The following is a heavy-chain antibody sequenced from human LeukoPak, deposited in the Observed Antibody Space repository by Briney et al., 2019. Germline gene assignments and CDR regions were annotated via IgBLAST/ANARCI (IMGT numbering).Heavy chain of an antibody. Sequence: PSETLSLTCTVSGGSISSYYWSWIRQPPGEGLEWIGYIYYSGSTNYNPSLKSRVTISVDTSKNQFSLKLSSVTAADTAVYYCARAVLLAEGPGLDPWGQGTLVTVSS. D-gene: IGHD3-10*01. CDR3: ARAVLLAEGPGLDP. CDR2: IYYSGST. J-gene: IGHJ5*02. CDR1: GGSISSYY. V-gene: IGHV4-59*08.